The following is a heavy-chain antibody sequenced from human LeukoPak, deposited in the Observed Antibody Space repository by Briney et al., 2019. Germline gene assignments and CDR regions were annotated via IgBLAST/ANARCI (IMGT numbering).Heavy chain of an antibody. CDR2: ISAYNGNT. V-gene: IGHV1-18*01. J-gene: IGHJ3*02. Sequence: ASVKVSCKASGYTFTSYGISWVRQAPGQGLEWMGWISAYNGNTNYAQKLQGRVTMTTDTSTSTAYMGLRSLRSDDTAVYYCARDAYYYDSSGYYYSDAFDIWGQGTMVTVSS. CDR1: GYTFTSYG. D-gene: IGHD3-22*01. CDR3: ARDAYYYDSSGYYYSDAFDI.